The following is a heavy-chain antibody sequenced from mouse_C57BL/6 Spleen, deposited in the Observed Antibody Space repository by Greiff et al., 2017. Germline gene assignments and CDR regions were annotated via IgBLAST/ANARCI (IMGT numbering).Heavy chain of an antibody. J-gene: IGHJ1*03. V-gene: IGHV1-64*01. CDR3: ARLGGNGYFDV. Sequence: VQLQQPGAELVKPGASVKLSCKASGYTFTSYWMHWVKQRPGQGLEWIGMIHPNSGSTNYNEKFKSKATLTVDKSSSTAYMQLSSLTSEDSAVYYCARLGGNGYFDVWGTGTTLTVSS. CDR1: GYTFTSYW. D-gene: IGHD2-1*01. CDR2: IHPNSGST.